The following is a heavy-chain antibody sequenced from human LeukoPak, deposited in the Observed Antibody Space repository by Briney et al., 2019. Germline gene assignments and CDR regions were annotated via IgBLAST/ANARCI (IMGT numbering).Heavy chain of an antibody. V-gene: IGHV4-59*01. D-gene: IGHD5-18*01. CDR3: ARDQGYTYGGGYYFDY. CDR1: GDSISTYY. Sequence: KTSETLSLTCTVSGDSISTYYWTWIRQPPGKGLEWIGCIYYSGSANYNPSLKSRVTISLDTSKSQFSLKLSSVTAADTAVYYCARDQGYTYGGGYYFDYWGQGTLVTVSA. J-gene: IGHJ4*02. CDR2: IYYSGSA.